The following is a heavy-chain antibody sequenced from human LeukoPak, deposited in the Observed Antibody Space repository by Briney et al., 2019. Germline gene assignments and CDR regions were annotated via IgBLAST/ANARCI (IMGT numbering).Heavy chain of an antibody. CDR2: INYSGST. CDR1: GGSFSGYY. V-gene: IGHV4-34*01. CDR3: AREDLSGGSCYYFDY. D-gene: IGHD2-15*01. Sequence: SETLSLTCAVYGGSFSGYYWSWIRQPPGKGLEWIGEINYSGSTNYNPSLKSRVTISVDTSKNQFSLKLSSVTAADTAVYYCAREDLSGGSCYYFDYWGQGTLVTVSS. J-gene: IGHJ4*02.